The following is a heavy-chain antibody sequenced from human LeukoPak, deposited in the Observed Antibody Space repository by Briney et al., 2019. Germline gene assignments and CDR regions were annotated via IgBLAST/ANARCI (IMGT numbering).Heavy chain of an antibody. Sequence: SETLSLTCAVSGGSVSRYHWSWIRQPPGKGLELIGLIYDNGDTNYKPSSKSRDTISVERAKNHLSLRLTSATSADTAVYYCASRKAREVYDDYYDFWGQGNLVTVSS. V-gene: IGHV4-59*02. CDR2: IYDNGDT. J-gene: IGHJ4*02. CDR1: GGSVSRYH. CDR3: ASRKAREVYDDYYDF. D-gene: IGHD4-17*01.